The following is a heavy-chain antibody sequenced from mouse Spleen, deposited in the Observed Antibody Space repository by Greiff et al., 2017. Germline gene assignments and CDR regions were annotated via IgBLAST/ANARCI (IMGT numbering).Heavy chain of an antibody. CDR2: IRSKSNNYAT. J-gene: IGHJ3*01. CDR1: GFSFNTYA. CDR3: VRRGYGNSFAY. D-gene: IGHD2-10*02. V-gene: IGHV10-1*01. Sequence: EVKLMESGGGLVQPKGSLKLSCAASGFSFNTYAMNWVRQAPGKGLEWVARIRSKSNNYATYYADSVKDRFTISRDDSESMLYLQMNNLKTEDTAMYYCVRRGYGNSFAYWGQGTLVTVSA.